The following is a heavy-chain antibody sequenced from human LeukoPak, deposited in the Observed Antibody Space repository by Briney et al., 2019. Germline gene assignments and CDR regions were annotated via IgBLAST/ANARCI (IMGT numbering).Heavy chain of an antibody. J-gene: IGHJ5*02. CDR1: GYTFTSYW. V-gene: IGHV5-51*01. CDR2: IYPGDSDT. D-gene: IGHD6-19*01. CDR3: ARLLGSSGWHWFDP. Sequence: GESLKISCKCSGYTFTSYWIGWVRQMPGKGLEWMGIIYPGDSDTRYSPSFQGQVTISADKSISTAYLQWSSLKASDTALYYCARLLGSSGWHWFDPWGQGTLVTVSS.